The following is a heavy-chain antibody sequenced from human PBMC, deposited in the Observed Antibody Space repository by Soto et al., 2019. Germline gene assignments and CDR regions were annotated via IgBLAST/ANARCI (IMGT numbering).Heavy chain of an antibody. V-gene: IGHV6-1*01. J-gene: IGHJ3*02. CDR1: GDSVSSNSAA. CDR2: TYYRSKWYN. CDR3: EKALIVLFIPGAHDVFNI. D-gene: IGHD3-22*01. Sequence: SQTLSLTCAISGDSVSSNSAAWNWIRQSPSRGLEWLGRTYYRSKWYNDYAVSVKSRITINPDTSKNQFSLQLNSVTPEDTAFYYFEKALIVLFIPGAHDVFNIWAKGKMAT.